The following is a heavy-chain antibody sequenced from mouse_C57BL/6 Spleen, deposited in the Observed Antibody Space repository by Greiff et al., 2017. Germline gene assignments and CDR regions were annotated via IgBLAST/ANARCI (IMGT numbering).Heavy chain of an antibody. CDR3: ARIFITTVVATSYYAMDY. D-gene: IGHD1-1*01. CDR1: GFSLTSYG. V-gene: IGHV2-2*01. CDR2: IWSGGST. J-gene: IGHJ4*01. Sequence: VQLVESGPGLVQPSQSLSITCTVSGFSLTSYGVHWVRQSPGKGLEWLGVIWSGGSTDYNAAFISRLSISKDNSKSQVFCKMNSLQADDTAIYYCARIFITTVVATSYYAMDYWGQGTSVTVSS.